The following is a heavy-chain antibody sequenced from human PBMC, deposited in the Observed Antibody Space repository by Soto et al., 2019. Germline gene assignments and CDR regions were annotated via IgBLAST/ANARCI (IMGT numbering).Heavy chain of an antibody. D-gene: IGHD2-21*02. V-gene: IGHV3-30-3*01. CDR3: ARVPSRGATAITFDY. Sequence: QVQLVESGGGVVQPGRSLRLSCAASGFTFSSYAMHWVRQAPGKGLEWVAVISYDGSNKYYADSVKGRFTISRDNSKNTLYLQMNSLRAEDTAVYYCARVPSRGATAITFDYWGQGTLVTVSS. CDR1: GFTFSSYA. J-gene: IGHJ4*02. CDR2: ISYDGSNK.